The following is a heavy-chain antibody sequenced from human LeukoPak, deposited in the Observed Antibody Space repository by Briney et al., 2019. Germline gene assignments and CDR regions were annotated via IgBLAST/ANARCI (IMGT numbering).Heavy chain of an antibody. Sequence: GGSLRLSCAASTFTFTSSWMTWVRQAPEKGLEWVATIKPDGSERYYVDSVRGRFTISRDNAENSLYLQMDSLRVEDTAVYYCARDGGSILYYFDYWGQGTLVTVSS. CDR3: ARDGGSILYYFDY. CDR1: TFTFTSSW. V-gene: IGHV3-7*01. J-gene: IGHJ4*02. CDR2: IKPDGSER. D-gene: IGHD5-12*01.